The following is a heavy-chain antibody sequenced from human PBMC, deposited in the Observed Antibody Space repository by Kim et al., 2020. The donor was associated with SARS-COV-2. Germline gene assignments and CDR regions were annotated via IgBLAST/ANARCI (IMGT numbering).Heavy chain of an antibody. V-gene: IGHV4-59*01. CDR2: IYYSGST. J-gene: IGHJ4*02. CDR3: ARSPSGGWHDY. D-gene: IGHD2-15*01. CDR1: GDSISSYY. Sequence: SETLSLTCTVSGDSISSYYWSWIRQPPEKGLEWIGYIYYSGSTNYNPSFKSRVTISVDTSKNQFSLRLSSVTAADTAVYYCARSPSGGWHDYWGQGTLVTVSS.